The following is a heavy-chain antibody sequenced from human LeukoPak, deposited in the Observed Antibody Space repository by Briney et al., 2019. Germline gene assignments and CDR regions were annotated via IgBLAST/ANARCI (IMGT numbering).Heavy chain of an antibody. V-gene: IGHV1-2*02. Sequence: ASVKVSCKASGYTFTGYYMHWVRPAPGQGLEWMGWINPNSGGTNYAQKFQGRVTTTRDTSISTAYMELSRLRSDDTAVYYCARDLEYSSGWAAYYFDYWGQGTLVTVSS. CDR2: INPNSGGT. CDR3: ARDLEYSSGWAAYYFDY. J-gene: IGHJ4*02. CDR1: GYTFTGYY. D-gene: IGHD6-19*01.